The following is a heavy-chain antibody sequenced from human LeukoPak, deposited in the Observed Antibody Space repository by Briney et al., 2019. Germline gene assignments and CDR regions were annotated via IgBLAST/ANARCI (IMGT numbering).Heavy chain of an antibody. CDR1: GGSISSYY. CDR2: IYTSGST. D-gene: IGHD6-13*01. Sequence: SETLSLTCTVSGGSISSYYWSWIRQPAGKGLEWIGRIYTSGSTNYNPSLKSRVTMSVDTSKNQFSLKLSSVTAADTATYYCARDLGRSWYGWFDPWGQGTLVTVSS. J-gene: IGHJ5*02. CDR3: ARDLGRSWYGWFDP. V-gene: IGHV4-4*07.